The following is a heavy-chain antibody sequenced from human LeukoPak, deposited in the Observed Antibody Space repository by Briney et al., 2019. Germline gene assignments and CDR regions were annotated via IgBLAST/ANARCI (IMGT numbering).Heavy chain of an antibody. CDR3: ARDFPPLEYSSSWYEGGWFDP. V-gene: IGHV1-2*02. D-gene: IGHD6-13*01. CDR2: INPNSGGT. J-gene: IGHJ5*02. Sequence: GASVKVSCKASGYTFTGYYMHWVRQAPGQGLEWMGWINPNSGGTNYAQKFQGRVTMTRDTSISTAYMELSRLRSDDTAVYYCARDFPPLEYSSSWYEGGWFDPWGQGTLVTVSS. CDR1: GYTFTGYY.